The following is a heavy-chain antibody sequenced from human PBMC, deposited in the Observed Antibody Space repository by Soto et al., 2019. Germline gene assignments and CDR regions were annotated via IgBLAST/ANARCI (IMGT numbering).Heavy chain of an antibody. Sequence: GGPLRLSCAASGVSFCRYAMSWERKAPGKGLEWVSAISGSGGSTYYADSVKGRFTISRDNSKNTLYLQMNSLRAEDTAVYYCAKDKVSVVVVVAATLSAFDIWGQGTMVTVS. J-gene: IGHJ3*02. CDR2: ISGSGGST. D-gene: IGHD2-15*01. CDR3: AKDKVSVVVVVAATLSAFDI. CDR1: GVSFCRYA. V-gene: IGHV3-23*01.